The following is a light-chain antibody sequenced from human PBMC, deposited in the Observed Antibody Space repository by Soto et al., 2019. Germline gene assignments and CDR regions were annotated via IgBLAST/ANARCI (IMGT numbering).Light chain of an antibody. CDR1: SSDVGSYNL. J-gene: IGLJ7*01. Sequence: QSALTQPASVSGSPGQSITISCTGTSSDVGSYNLVSWYQQHPGKAPKMIISEVSKRPSGISDRFSGSKSGSTASLTISGLQAEDEADHYCCSYAGTSTHTVFGGGTQLTVL. CDR2: EVS. V-gene: IGLV2-23*02. CDR3: CSYAGTSTHTV.